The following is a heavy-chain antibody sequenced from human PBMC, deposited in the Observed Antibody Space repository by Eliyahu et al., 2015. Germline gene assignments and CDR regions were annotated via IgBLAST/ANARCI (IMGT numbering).Heavy chain of an antibody. V-gene: IGHV4-39*01. D-gene: IGHD6-19*01. CDR3: ARHIVRGWYSVGGKDAFDI. Sequence: QLQLQESGPGLVKPSETLSLTCXVSGGSISSSSYYWGWIRXPPGKGLXWIGSIYYSGSTYYNPSLKSRVTISVDTSKNQFSLKLSSVTAADTAVYYCARHIVRGWYSVGGKDAFDIWGQGTMVTVSS. J-gene: IGHJ3*02. CDR1: GGSISSSSYY. CDR2: IYYSGST.